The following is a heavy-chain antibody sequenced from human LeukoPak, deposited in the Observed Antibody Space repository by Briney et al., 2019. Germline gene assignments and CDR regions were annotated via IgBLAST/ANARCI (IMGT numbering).Heavy chain of an antibody. CDR1: GGSFSGYY. V-gene: IGHV4-34*01. J-gene: IGHJ6*02. CDR3: ARLTGYCSGGSCFNYYYGMDV. CDR2: INHSGST. Sequence: PSETLSLTCAVYGGSFSGYYWSWIRQPPGKGLEWIGEINHSGSTNYNPSLKSRVTISVDTSKNQFSLKLSSVTAADTAVYYCARLTGYCSGGSCFNYYYGMDVWGQGTTVTVSS. D-gene: IGHD2-15*01.